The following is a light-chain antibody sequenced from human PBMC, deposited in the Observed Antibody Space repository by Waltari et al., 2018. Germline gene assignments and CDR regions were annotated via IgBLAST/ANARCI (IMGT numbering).Light chain of an antibody. V-gene: IGLV1-51*01. CDR2: DNN. J-gene: IGLJ3*02. Sequence: QSVLTQPPSVSAAPGQRVTIPCSGGSSNIGTNDVSCYQQSPGTAPKLLITDNNKRPFGIPDRFSGSKSGTSATLGITGLQTGDEADYYCAPWDSRLSVVVFGGGTKVTVL. CDR1: SSNIGTND. CDR3: APWDSRLSVVV.